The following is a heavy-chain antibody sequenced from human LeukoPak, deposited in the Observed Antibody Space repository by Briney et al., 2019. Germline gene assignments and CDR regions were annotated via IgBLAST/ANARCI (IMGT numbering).Heavy chain of an antibody. V-gene: IGHV1-69*04. CDR1: GGSFSTYV. J-gene: IGHJ6*02. CDR3: ARGGVVEIGAVGMDV. D-gene: IGHD2-21*01. CDR2: TLPVLGTV. Sequence: SVKVSCKTSGGSFSTYVINWVRQAPGQGLEWMGRTLPVLGTVNYAQSFQGRVNITADTATNTGYMELSSLKSEDTAVYYCARGGVVEIGAVGMDVWGQGTMVTVSS.